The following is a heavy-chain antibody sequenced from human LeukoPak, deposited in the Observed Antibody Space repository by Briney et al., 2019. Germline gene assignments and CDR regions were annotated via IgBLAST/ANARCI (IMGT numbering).Heavy chain of an antibody. Sequence: PSETLSLTCTVSGGSINSYYWSWIRQPPGKGLEWIGYIYYSGSTNYNPSLKSRVTISVDTSKNQFSLKLSSVTAADTAVYYCARVAPQLGAFDIWGQGTMVTVSS. D-gene: IGHD6-6*01. CDR2: IYYSGST. V-gene: IGHV4-59*01. J-gene: IGHJ3*02. CDR3: ARVAPQLGAFDI. CDR1: GGSINSYY.